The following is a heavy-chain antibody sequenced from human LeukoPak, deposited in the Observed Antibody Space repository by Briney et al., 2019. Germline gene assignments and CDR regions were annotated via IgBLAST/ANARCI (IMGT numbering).Heavy chain of an antibody. D-gene: IGHD2-15*01. CDR3: ARVVVAATAPHFDY. CDR1: GYTFTGYY. V-gene: IGHV1-2*02. CDR2: INPNSGGT. Sequence: ASVKVSCKASGYTFTGYYMHWVRQAPGQGLEWMGWINPNSGGTNYARKFQGRVTMTRDTSISTAYMELSRLRSDDTAVYYCARVVVAATAPHFDYWGQGTLVTVSS. J-gene: IGHJ4*02.